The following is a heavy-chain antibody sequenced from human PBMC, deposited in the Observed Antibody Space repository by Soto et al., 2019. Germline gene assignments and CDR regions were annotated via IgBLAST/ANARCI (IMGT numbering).Heavy chain of an antibody. Sequence: QVQLVQSGAEVKKPGASVKVSCKTSGYTFAAYYIHWIRQAPGQGLEWMGWINPTSGGTVYAQNFQDRVTMTRDTSISTAYMELRRLNSDDTAVYYCARDPDYGDDWGYVVDSWGQGTPVTVSS. V-gene: IGHV1-2*02. J-gene: IGHJ4*02. CDR2: INPTSGGT. CDR1: GYTFAAYY. CDR3: ARDPDYGDDWGYVVDS. D-gene: IGHD4-17*01.